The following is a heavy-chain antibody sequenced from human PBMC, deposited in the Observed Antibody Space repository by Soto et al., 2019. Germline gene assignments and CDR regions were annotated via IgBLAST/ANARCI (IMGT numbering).Heavy chain of an antibody. CDR2: ISYDGSNYI. D-gene: IGHD2-15*01. CDR1: GFTFSSYG. Sequence: ALRLSCAASGFTFSSYGMHWVRQAPGKGLEWVAVISYDGSNYIYYADSAKGRFTISRDNVKNSLYLQISSLRAEDTAVFYCARVGCSGSSCRVYYYGMDVWGQGTTVTVSS. V-gene: IGHV3-30*03. CDR3: ARVGCSGSSCRVYYYGMDV. J-gene: IGHJ6*02.